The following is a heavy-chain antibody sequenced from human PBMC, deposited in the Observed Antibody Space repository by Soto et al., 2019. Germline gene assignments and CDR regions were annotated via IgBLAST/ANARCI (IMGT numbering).Heavy chain of an antibody. CDR1: GYTFTSYY. CDR3: ARADCSSTRCYLGRWFDT. J-gene: IGHJ5*02. D-gene: IGHD2-2*01. CDR2: INPSGGST. V-gene: IGHV1-46*01. Sequence: ASVKVSCKASGYTFTSYYMHWVRQAPGQGLEWMGIINPSGGSTSYAQKFQGRVTMTRDTSTSTVYMELSSLRSEDTAVYYCARADCSSTRCYLGRWFDTWGQGTLVTVSS.